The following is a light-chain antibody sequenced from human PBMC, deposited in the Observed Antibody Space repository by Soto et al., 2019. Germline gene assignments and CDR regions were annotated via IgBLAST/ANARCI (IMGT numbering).Light chain of an antibody. CDR1: SSDVGGYNY. J-gene: IGLJ1*01. CDR2: EVS. CDR3: SSYTRSSTPYV. Sequence: QSALTQPASVSGSPGQSITISCTGTSSDVGGYNYVSWYQQHPGKAPKLMIYEVSNRPSGVSNRFSGSKSGNTASLTISGLQAEDEAAYYCSSYTRSSTPYVFGTGTKV. V-gene: IGLV2-14*01.